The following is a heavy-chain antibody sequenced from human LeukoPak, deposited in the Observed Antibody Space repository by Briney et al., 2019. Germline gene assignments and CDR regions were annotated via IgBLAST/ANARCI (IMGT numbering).Heavy chain of an antibody. CDR3: ARLPRHCSGGSCHSINY. CDR1: GYSFTSYW. D-gene: IGHD2-15*01. V-gene: IGHV5-10-1*01. Sequence: GESLKISCKGSGYSFTSYWISWVRQMPGKGLEWMGRIDPSDSYTKYSPSFQGHVTISADKSISTAYPQWSSLKASDTAMYYCARLPRHCSGGSCHSINYWGQGTLVTVSS. J-gene: IGHJ4*02. CDR2: IDPSDSYT.